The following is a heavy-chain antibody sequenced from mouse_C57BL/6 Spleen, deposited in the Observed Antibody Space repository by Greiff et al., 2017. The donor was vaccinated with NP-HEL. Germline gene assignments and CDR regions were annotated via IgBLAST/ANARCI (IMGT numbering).Heavy chain of an antibody. CDR3: ARSGAAQASDY. CDR1: GYAFTNYL. V-gene: IGHV1-54*01. Sequence: VQLQQSGAELVRPGTSVKVSCKASGYAFTNYLIEWVKQRPGQGLEWIGVINPGSGGTNYNEKFKGKATLTADKSSSTAYMQLSSLTSEDSAVYFCARSGAAQASDYWGQGTTLTVSS. J-gene: IGHJ2*01. CDR2: INPGSGGT. D-gene: IGHD3-2*02.